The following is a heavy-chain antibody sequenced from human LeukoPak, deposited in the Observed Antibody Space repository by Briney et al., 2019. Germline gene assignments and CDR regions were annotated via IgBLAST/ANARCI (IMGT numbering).Heavy chain of an antibody. J-gene: IGHJ4*02. V-gene: IGHV3-15*01. CDR2: IKSKTDGGTT. CDR1: RFTFSNAW. D-gene: IGHD4-17*01. Sequence: GGSLRLSCAASRFTFSNAWMSWVRQAPGKGLEWVGCIKSKTDGGTTDYAAPVKGRFTISRDDSKNTLYLQMNSLKTEDTAVYYCTTGGTVTFDYWGQGTLVTVSS. CDR3: TTGGTVTFDY.